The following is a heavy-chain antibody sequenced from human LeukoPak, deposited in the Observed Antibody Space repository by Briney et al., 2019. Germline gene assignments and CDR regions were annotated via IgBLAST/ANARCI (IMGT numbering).Heavy chain of an antibody. CDR1: GGTFSSYA. D-gene: IGHD2-21*02. Sequence: GASVKVSCKASGGTFSSYAISWVRQAPGQGPEWMGGIIPIFGTANYAQRFQGRVTITTDESTSTAYMELSSLRSEDTAAYYCASRPARYCGGDCYVDYWGQGTLVTVSS. J-gene: IGHJ4*02. CDR2: IIPIFGTA. CDR3: ASRPARYCGGDCYVDY. V-gene: IGHV1-69*05.